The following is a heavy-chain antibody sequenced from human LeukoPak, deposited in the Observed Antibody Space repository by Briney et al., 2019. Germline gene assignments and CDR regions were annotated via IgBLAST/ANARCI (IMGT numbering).Heavy chain of an antibody. D-gene: IGHD5-12*01. J-gene: IGHJ6*02. CDR3: AKERGGGWLRLYYYYGMDV. Sequence: GGSLRLSCAASGFTFSSYAMSWVRQAPGKGLEWVSAISGSGGSTYYADSVKGRFTISRDNSKNTLYLQMNSLRAEDTAVYYCAKERGGGWLRLYYYYGMDVWGQGTTVTVSS. V-gene: IGHV3-23*01. CDR2: ISGSGGST. CDR1: GFTFSSYA.